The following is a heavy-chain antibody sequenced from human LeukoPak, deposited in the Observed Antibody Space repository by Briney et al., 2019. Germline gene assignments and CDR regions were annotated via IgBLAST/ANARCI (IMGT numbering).Heavy chain of an antibody. V-gene: IGHV3-21*04. CDR2: SSSTSSYI. J-gene: IGHJ5*02. D-gene: IGHD2-15*01. CDR3: ARGYGWFDP. CDR1: GFTFSSCG. Sequence: PGGSLRLSCAASGFTFSSCGMNWVRQAPGKGLEWVSSSSSTSSYIYNAESVKGRFTISRDNAKNSLYLQMNSLRAEDTALYYCARGYGWFDPWGQGTLVTVSS.